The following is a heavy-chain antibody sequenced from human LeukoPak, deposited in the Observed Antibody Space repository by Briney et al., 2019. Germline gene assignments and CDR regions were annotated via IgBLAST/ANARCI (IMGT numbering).Heavy chain of an antibody. CDR2: ISVDSNYL. D-gene: IGHD3-10*01. Sequence: GGSLRLSCAASGFTFNTYSMNWVRQAPGKGLEWVSSISVDSNYLYYVDSLRRRFTVSRDNAKQELSLQMNSLRAEDTAVYYCATGSQIREADYWGQGTLVTVS. V-gene: IGHV3-21*04. J-gene: IGHJ4*02. CDR3: ATGSQIREADY. CDR1: GFTFNTYS.